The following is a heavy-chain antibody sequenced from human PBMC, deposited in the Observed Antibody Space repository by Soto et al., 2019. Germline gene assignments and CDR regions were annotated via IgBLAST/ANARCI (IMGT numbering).Heavy chain of an antibody. CDR1: GYTFNRYY. Sequence: ASVKVSCKASGYTFNRYYMHWVRQAPGPGLEWMGWISPHTGGTTYAQKFQGRVTMTRDTSVSTAFMELSRLGSDDTAVYYCARASQMVIHTYYYPMDVWGQGTTVTVSS. D-gene: IGHD3-22*01. V-gene: IGHV1-2*02. CDR3: ARASQMVIHTYYYPMDV. CDR2: ISPHTGGT. J-gene: IGHJ6*02.